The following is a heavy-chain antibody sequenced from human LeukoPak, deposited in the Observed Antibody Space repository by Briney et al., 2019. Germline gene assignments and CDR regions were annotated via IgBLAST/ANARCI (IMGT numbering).Heavy chain of an antibody. CDR2: MNPNSGNT. CDR3: ARGSYYYDSSGYRDY. CDR1: GYTFTDYD. J-gene: IGHJ4*02. V-gene: IGHV1-8*01. D-gene: IGHD3-22*01. Sequence: GASVKVSCKASGYTFTDYDINWVRQATGQGLEWTGWMNPNSGNTGYAQKFQGRVTMTRNTSISTAYMELSSLRSEDTAVYYCARGSYYYDSSGYRDYWGQGTLVTVSS.